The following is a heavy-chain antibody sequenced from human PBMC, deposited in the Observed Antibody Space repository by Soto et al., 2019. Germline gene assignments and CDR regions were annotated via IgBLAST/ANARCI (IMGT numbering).Heavy chain of an antibody. D-gene: IGHD5-18*01. CDR3: ARGRNHRGYSYGLQGGDY. J-gene: IGHJ4*02. Sequence: SETLSLTCAVYGGSFSGYYWSWIRQPPGKGLEWIGEINHSGSTNYNPSLKSRVTISVDTSKNQFSLKLSSVTAADTAVYYCARGRNHRGYSYGLQGGDYWGQGTLVTVS. V-gene: IGHV4-34*01. CDR2: INHSGST. CDR1: GGSFSGYY.